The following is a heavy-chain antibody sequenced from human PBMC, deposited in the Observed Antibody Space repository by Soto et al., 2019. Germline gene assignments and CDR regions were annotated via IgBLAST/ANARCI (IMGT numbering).Heavy chain of an antibody. V-gene: IGHV1-2*04. CDR3: ARAGATTVTTTGQVDYYYGMDV. CDR2: INPNSGGT. Sequence: ASVKVSCKASGYTFTGYYMHWVRQAPGQGLEWMGWINPNSGGTNYAQKFQGWVTMTRDTSISTAYMELSRLRSDDTAVYYCARAGATTVTTTGQVDYYYGMDVWGQGTTVTVSS. CDR1: GYTFTGYY. J-gene: IGHJ6*02. D-gene: IGHD4-4*01.